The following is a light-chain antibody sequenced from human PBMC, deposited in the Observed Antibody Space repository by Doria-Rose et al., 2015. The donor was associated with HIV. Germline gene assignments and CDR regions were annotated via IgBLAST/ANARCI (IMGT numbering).Light chain of an antibody. CDR1: QSLLYTSKNY. Sequence: DIRGTQSPESLGMSLGERATLNCKSNQSLLYTSKNYLAWYQQKTGQPPKLLIYWASTRQSGVPARFSGSGSGTDFTPTISSLEAEDVAVYYCQQYYDTPSFGPGTTADIK. CDR3: QQYYDTPS. V-gene: IGKV4-1*01. CDR2: WAS. J-gene: IGKJ3*01.